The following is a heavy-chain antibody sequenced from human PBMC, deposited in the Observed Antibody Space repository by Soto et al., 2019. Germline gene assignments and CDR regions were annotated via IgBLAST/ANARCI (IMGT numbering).Heavy chain of an antibody. CDR3: AGSNHYETSGYLRH. V-gene: IGHV1-69*12. CDR2: INPIFATP. Sequence: QVQLVQSGAEVRKPGSSVKVSCKASGGTLNIYAISWVRQARGQGLEWMGGINPIFATPNTAQKFLDRVTLTADESTNTAFMELRSLRPDDTAVYYCAGSNHYETSGYLRHWCQGTLVSVSS. D-gene: IGHD3-22*01. CDR1: GGTLNIYA. J-gene: IGHJ4*02.